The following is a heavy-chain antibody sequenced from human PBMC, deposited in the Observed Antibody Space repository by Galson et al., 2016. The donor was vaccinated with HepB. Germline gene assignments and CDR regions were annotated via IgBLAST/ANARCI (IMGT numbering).Heavy chain of an antibody. CDR2: MSFDGTNK. J-gene: IGHJ4*02. Sequence: SLRLSCAASGFTFSTYGMHWVRQAPGKGLEWVAVMSFDGTNKYYGDSVKGRFTISRDNSKNTLYLQMNSLRAEDTAVYYCAKDREFSTGWYGPDYWGQGTLVTVSS. V-gene: IGHV3-30*18. D-gene: IGHD6-19*01. CDR1: GFTFSTYG. CDR3: AKDREFSTGWYGPDY.